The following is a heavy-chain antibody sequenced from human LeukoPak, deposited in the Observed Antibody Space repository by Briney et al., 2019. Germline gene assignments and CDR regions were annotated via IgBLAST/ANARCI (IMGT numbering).Heavy chain of an antibody. D-gene: IGHD6-13*01. CDR3: ARDDRAAAGVYYFDY. V-gene: IGHV3-21*01. CDR1: EFTFRNSA. J-gene: IGHJ4*02. Sequence: GGSLRLSCAASEFTFRNSAMHWVRQAPGKGLEWVSSISSSSSYIYYADSVKGRFTISRDNAKNSLYLQMNSLRAEDTAVYYCARDDRAAAGVYYFDYWGQGTLVTVSS. CDR2: ISSSSSYI.